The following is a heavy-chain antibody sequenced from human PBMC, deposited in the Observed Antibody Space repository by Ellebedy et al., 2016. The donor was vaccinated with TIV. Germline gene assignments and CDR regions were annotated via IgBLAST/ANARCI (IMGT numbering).Heavy chain of an antibody. J-gene: IGHJ4*02. CDR1: GGSISSSSYY. CDR2: IYYSGST. CDR3: ARTSRYSSSRDY. V-gene: IGHV4-39*01. Sequence: SETLSLTCTVSGGSISSSSYYWGWIRQPPGKGLEWIGSIYYSGSTYYNPSLKSRVTISVDTSKNQFSLKLSSVTAADTAVYYCARTSRYSSSRDYWGQGTLVTVSS. D-gene: IGHD6-13*01.